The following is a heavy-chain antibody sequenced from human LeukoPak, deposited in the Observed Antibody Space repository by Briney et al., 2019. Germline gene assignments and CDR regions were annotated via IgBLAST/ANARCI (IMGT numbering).Heavy chain of an antibody. CDR3: ARVEEYYDSSGYYNY. J-gene: IGHJ4*02. CDR1: GITVSSNY. Sequence: GGSLRLSCAASGITVSSNYMSWVRQAPGKGLEWVSIIYSGGSTYYADSVKGRFTISRDNSKNTLYLQMNSLRAEDTAVYYCARVEEYYDSSGYYNYWGQGTLVTVSS. D-gene: IGHD3-22*01. V-gene: IGHV3-53*01. CDR2: IYSGGST.